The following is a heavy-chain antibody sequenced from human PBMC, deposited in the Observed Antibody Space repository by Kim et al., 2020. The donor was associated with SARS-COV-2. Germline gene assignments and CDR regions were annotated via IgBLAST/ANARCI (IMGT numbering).Heavy chain of an antibody. D-gene: IGHD6-13*01. J-gene: IGHJ4*02. CDR1: GFTFSTYW. CDR2: INSDGSVT. Sequence: GGSLRLSCAASGFTFSTYWMHWVRQAPGKGLVWVSRINSDGSVTSYADSVKGRFTVSKDNARNTLYLQMNSLRAEATAVYYCARSRWGVAAAGPERGDYWSQGTLVTVSS. V-gene: IGHV3-74*01. CDR3: ARSRWGVAAAGPERGDY.